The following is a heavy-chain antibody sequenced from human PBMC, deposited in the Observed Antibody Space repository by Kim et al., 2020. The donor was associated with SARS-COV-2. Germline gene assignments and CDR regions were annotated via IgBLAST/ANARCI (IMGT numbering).Heavy chain of an antibody. D-gene: IGHD6-6*01. J-gene: IGHJ6*03. Sequence: GGSLRLSCAASGFTFSSYSMNWVRQAPGKGLEWVSYISSSSSTIYYADSVKGRFTISRDNAKNSLYLQMNSLRDEDTAVYYCARDGSSSSYVYYYYYYMDVWGKGTTVTVSS. CDR1: GFTFSSYS. CDR2: ISSSSSTI. CDR3: ARDGSSSSYVYYYYYYMDV. V-gene: IGHV3-48*02.